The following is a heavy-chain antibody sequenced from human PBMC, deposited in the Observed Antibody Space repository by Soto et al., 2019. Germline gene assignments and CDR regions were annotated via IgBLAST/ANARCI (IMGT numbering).Heavy chain of an antibody. D-gene: IGHD2-15*01. V-gene: IGHV3-66*01. CDR3: ARDDVLLDGGRCYGVPLDF. CDR1: GFTVSSKY. Sequence: GWSLRLSCAASGFTVSSKYMSWVRQAPGKGLEWVSLIQSGGPTYYADSVKGRFTISRDTSENTVHLQMDSLRAEDTAVYYCARDDVLLDGGRCYGVPLDFWGKGTKATVSX. J-gene: IGHJ6*04. CDR2: IQSGGPT.